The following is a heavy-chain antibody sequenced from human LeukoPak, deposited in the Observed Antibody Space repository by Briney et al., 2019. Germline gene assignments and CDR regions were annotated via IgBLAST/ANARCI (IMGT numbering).Heavy chain of an antibody. CDR1: GFTFSSYW. D-gene: IGHD3-10*01. V-gene: IGHV3-21*01. J-gene: IGHJ1*01. CDR3: ARAPSGPGTYLQY. CDR2: ISSSGTYI. Sequence: PGGSLRLSCVASGFTFSSYWMHWVRQDPRKGLVWVSSISSSGTYIYYADSLKGRFTISRDNAKNILSLQMSSLRAEDTAVYYCARAPSGPGTYLQYWGQGTLVIVPS.